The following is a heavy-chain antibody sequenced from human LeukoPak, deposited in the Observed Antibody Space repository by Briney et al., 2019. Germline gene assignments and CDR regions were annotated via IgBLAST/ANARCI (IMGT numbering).Heavy chain of an antibody. CDR1: GFTFSSYS. D-gene: IGHD3-10*01. J-gene: IGHJ5*02. CDR3: ARGPESYYYGSGNWFDP. CDR2: ISSSSSTI. Sequence: PGGPLRLSCAASGFTFSSYSMNWVRQAPGKGLEWVSYISSSSSTIYYADSVKGRFTISRDNAKNSLYLQMNSLRAEDTAVYYCARGPESYYYGSGNWFDPWGQGTLVTVSS. V-gene: IGHV3-48*01.